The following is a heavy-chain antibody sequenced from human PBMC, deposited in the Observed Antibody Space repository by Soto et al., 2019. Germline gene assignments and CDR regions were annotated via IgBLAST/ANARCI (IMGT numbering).Heavy chain of an antibody. V-gene: IGHV4-31*03. D-gene: IGHD6-6*01. CDR3: ARGIAARGWFDP. J-gene: IGHJ5*02. Sequence: SETLSLTCTVSGGSISSGGYYWSWIRQHPGKGLEWIGYIYYSGSTYYNPSLKSRVTISVDTSKNQFSLKLSSVTAADTAVYYCARGIAARGWFDPWGQGTLVTVSS. CDR2: IYYSGST. CDR1: GGSISSGGYY.